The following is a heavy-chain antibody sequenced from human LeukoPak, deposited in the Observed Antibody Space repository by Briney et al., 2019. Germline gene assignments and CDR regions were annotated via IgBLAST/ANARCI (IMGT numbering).Heavy chain of an antibody. V-gene: IGHV4-38-2*02. Sequence: SETLSLTCTVSGYSISSGYYWGWIRQPPGKGLEWIGSIYHRGSTNYNPSLKSRVTISVDTSKNQFSLKLSSVTAADTAVYYCARVGSYAFDIWGQGTMVTVSS. CDR2: IYHRGST. CDR1: GYSISSGYY. J-gene: IGHJ3*02. D-gene: IGHD3-10*01. CDR3: ARVGSYAFDI.